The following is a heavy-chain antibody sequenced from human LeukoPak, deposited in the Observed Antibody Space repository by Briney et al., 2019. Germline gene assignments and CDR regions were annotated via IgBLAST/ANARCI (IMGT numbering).Heavy chain of an antibody. Sequence: GGSLRLSCAASGFTFSSYAMSWVRQAPGKGLEWVSAISGSGGSTYYADSVKGRFTISRDNSKNTLYLQMNSLRAEDTAVYCCVREVSGWPNNWFDPWGQGTLVTVSS. D-gene: IGHD6-19*01. CDR1: GFTFSSYA. V-gene: IGHV3-23*01. CDR2: ISGSGGST. CDR3: VREVSGWPNNWFDP. J-gene: IGHJ5*02.